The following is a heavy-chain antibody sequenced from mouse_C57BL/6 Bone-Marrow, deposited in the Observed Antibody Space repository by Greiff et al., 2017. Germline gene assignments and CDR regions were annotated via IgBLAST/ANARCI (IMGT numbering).Heavy chain of an antibody. Sequence: EVMLVESGAELVRPGASVKLSCTASGFNIKDDYMHWVKQRPEQGLEWIGWIDPENGDAEYAAKFQGKATITVDTSSNTAYLQLSSLTSEDTAVYYCTNYDCERYYFDYWGQGTTLTVSS. D-gene: IGHD2-4*01. J-gene: IGHJ2*01. CDR3: TNYDCERYYFDY. CDR1: GFNIKDDY. V-gene: IGHV14-4*01. CDR2: IDPENGDA.